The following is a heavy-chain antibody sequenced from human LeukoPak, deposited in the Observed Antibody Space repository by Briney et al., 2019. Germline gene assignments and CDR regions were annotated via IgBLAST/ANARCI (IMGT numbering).Heavy chain of an antibody. V-gene: IGHV4-34*01. CDR1: GGSFSGYY. Sequence: SETLSLTCAVYGGSFSGYYWSWIRQPPGKGLEWIGEINHSGSTNYNPSLKSRVTISVDTSKNQFSLKLSSVTAADTAVYYCARASIALAYWFDPWGQGTLVTVSS. CDR3: ARASIALAYWFDP. J-gene: IGHJ5*02. CDR2: INHSGST. D-gene: IGHD6-19*01.